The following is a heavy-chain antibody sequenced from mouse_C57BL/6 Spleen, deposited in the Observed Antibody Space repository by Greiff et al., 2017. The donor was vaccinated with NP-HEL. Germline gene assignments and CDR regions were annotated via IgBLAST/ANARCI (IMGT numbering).Heavy chain of an antibody. CDR2: ISSGGSYT. V-gene: IGHV5-6*01. CDR1: GFTFSSYG. Sequence: EVQLVESGGDLVKPGGSLKLSCAASGFTFSSYGMSWVRQTPDKRLEWVATISSGGSYTYYPDSVKGRFTISRDNAKNTLYLQMSSLKSEDTAMYYCARRGDYDEGYYAMDYWGQGTSVTVSS. J-gene: IGHJ4*01. CDR3: ARRGDYDEGYYAMDY. D-gene: IGHD2-4*01.